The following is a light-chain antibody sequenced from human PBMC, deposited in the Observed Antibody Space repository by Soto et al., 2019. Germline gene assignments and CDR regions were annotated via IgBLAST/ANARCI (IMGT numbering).Light chain of an antibody. V-gene: IGKV1-39*01. J-gene: IGKJ4*01. CDR2: AAS. CDR1: QTISTN. Sequence: DIQMTQSPSSLSAAVGDIVTVTCRASQTISTNLNWYQQKPGKAPNLLISAASSLQSGVPSRFSGSGSGTEVTLTISTLQPEDFATYYCQQSYSDPPTFGGGTKVEI. CDR3: QQSYSDPPT.